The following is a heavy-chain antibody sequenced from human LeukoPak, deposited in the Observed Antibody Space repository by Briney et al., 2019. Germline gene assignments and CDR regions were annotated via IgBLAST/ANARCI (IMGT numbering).Heavy chain of an antibody. Sequence: ASETLSLTCTVSGDSISSYYWSWIRQPPGRGLECIGYFYYSGSTNYNPSLKSRVNISVEKPKNHFSLKLSSVTAADTAVYYCARVDLGGSLYYWGQGTLVTVSS. CDR2: FYYSGST. J-gene: IGHJ4*02. CDR3: ARVDLGGSLYY. V-gene: IGHV4-59*01. D-gene: IGHD3-16*01. CDR1: GDSISSYY.